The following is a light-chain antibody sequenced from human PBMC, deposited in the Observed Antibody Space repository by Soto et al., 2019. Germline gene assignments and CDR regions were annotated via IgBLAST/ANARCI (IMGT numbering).Light chain of an antibody. J-gene: IGKJ5*01. Sequence: DIQITPSPSSPSASVGDRVIIPFRASQTISSHLNWYQQKPGKAPNLLVYAASSLQSGVPSRFTGSGSGTDFTLTISSLQPEDFATYFCQQSYTTPITFGQGTRLEIK. V-gene: IGKV1-39*01. CDR1: QTISSH. CDR3: QQSYTTPIT. CDR2: AAS.